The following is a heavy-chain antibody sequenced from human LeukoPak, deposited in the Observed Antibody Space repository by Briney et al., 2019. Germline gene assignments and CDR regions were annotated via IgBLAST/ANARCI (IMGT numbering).Heavy chain of an antibody. D-gene: IGHD3-22*01. V-gene: IGHV4-39*01. CDR1: GGSISSSTYY. CDR2: IYYSGST. J-gene: IGHJ4*02. CDR3: ARQDYDSSGYYSLNYFDY. Sequence: SETLSLTCTVSGGSISSSTYYWGWIRQPPGKGLEGIGSIYYSGSTYYNPSLKSRVTISVDTSKNHFSLKLSSVTAADTAVYYCARQDYDSSGYYSLNYFDYWGQGTLVTVSS.